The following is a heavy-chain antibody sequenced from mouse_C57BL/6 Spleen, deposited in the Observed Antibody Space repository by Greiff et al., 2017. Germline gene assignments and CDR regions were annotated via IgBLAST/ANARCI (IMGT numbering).Heavy chain of an antibody. Sequence: VQLQQSGAELVKPGASVKLSCTASGFNIKDYYMHWVKQRTEQGLEWIGRIDPEDGETKYAPKFQGKATITADTSSNTAYLQLSSLTSEDTAVYYCASRYGSSPYYYAMDYWGQGTSVTVSS. D-gene: IGHD1-1*01. CDR2: IDPEDGET. V-gene: IGHV14-2*01. CDR3: ASRYGSSPYYYAMDY. CDR1: GFNIKDYY. J-gene: IGHJ4*01.